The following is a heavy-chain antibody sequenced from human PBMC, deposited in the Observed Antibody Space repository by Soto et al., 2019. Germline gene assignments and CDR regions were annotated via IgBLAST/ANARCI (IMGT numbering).Heavy chain of an antibody. CDR2: IIPIFGTA. CDR1: GGTFSSYA. D-gene: IGHD6-19*01. J-gene: IGHJ6*02. V-gene: IGHV1-69*06. CDR3: ARLWGSGWYSYYYYGMDV. Sequence: VQLVQSGAEVKKPGSSVKVSCKASGGTFSSYAISWVRQAPGHGLEWMGGIIPIFGTANYAQKFQGRVTFTADKTTSTAYMELSSLSPEDTAVYYCARLWGSGWYSYYYYGMDVWGQGTTVTGSS.